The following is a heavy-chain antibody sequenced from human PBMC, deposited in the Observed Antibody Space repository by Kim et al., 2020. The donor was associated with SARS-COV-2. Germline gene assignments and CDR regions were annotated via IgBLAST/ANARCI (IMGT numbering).Heavy chain of an antibody. CDR2: ISSSSSYI. D-gene: IGHD5-18*01. V-gene: IGHV3-21*01. CDR3: AREGGKSTWIQLWSDFDY. CDR1: GFTFSSYS. J-gene: IGHJ4*02. Sequence: GGSLRLSCAASGFTFSSYSMNWVRQAPGKGLEWVSSISSSSSYIYYADSVKGRFTISRDNAKNSLYLQMNSLRAEDTAVYYCAREGGKSTWIQLWSDFDYWGQGTLVTVSS.